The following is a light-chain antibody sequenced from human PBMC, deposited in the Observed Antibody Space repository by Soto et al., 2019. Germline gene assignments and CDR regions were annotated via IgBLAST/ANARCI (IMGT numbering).Light chain of an antibody. CDR2: GAS. CDR3: QQYDSSPPCT. CDR1: QDIANG. Sequence: DIQMTQSPSSLSASVGDRVTITCQASQDIANGLNWYQHVAGKAPKLLIHGASNLETGGPSRFSGSGSGTYFTFSIRNLQPEDVATYYCQQYDSSPPCTFGQGTKIELK. J-gene: IGKJ1*01. V-gene: IGKV1-33*01.